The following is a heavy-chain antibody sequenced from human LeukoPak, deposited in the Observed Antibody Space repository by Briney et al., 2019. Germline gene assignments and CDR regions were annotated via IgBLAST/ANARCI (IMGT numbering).Heavy chain of an antibody. J-gene: IGHJ1*01. CDR1: GGSFSGYY. CDR2: INHSGNT. CDR3: ARLSRRGYSYGYGR. V-gene: IGHV4-34*01. D-gene: IGHD5-18*01. Sequence: SETLSLTCAVYGGSFSGYYWSWIRQPPGKGLEWIGEINHSGNTNYNPSLKSRVTISVDTSKNQFSLKLSSVTAADTAVYYCARLSRRGYSYGYGRWGQGTLVTVSS.